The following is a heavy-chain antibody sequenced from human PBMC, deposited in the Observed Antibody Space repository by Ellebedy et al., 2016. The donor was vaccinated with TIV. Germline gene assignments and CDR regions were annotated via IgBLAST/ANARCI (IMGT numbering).Heavy chain of an antibody. J-gene: IGHJ4*02. D-gene: IGHD2-8*01. CDR1: GFTFSYSA. V-gene: IGHV1-58*01. CDR2: IVVGSGNT. CDR3: AADRDPLGYCTT. Sequence: SVKVSXXASGFTFSYSAVQWVRQARGQGLEWIGWIVVGSGNTNYAQKFQERVTITRDMSRSTAYMELSSLRSEDTAVYYCAADRDPLGYCTTWGQGTLVTVSS.